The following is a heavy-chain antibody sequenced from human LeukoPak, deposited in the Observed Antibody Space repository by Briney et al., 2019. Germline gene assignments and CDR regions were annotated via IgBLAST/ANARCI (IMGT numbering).Heavy chain of an antibody. CDR2: ISSSSSYI. J-gene: IGHJ4*02. CDR3: ARTMVRGANVFDY. Sequence: SGGSLRLSCAASGFTFSSYSMNWVRQAPGKGLEWVSSISSSSSYIYYADSVKGRFTISRDNAKNSLYLQMDSLRAEDTAVYYCARTMVRGANVFDYWGQGTLVTVSS. CDR1: GFTFSSYS. D-gene: IGHD3-10*01. V-gene: IGHV3-21*01.